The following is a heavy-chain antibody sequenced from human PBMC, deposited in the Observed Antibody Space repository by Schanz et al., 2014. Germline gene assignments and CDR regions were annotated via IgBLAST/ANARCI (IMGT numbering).Heavy chain of an antibody. Sequence: EVQLVESGGGLVQPGGSLRLSCAASGYTFSSNAMSWVRQSPGKGLEWVSAINTADTTYYADSVKGRFTVSRDNSKNTVYLHMNSLRDEDTAVYYCAKDMNREATAPESWGQGTLVVVSS. CDR1: GYTFSSNA. V-gene: IGHV3-23*04. D-gene: IGHD5-12*01. CDR3: AKDMNREATAPES. J-gene: IGHJ5*02. CDR2: INTADTT.